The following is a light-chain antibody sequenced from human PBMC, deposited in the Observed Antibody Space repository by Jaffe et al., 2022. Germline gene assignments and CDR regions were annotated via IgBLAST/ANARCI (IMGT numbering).Light chain of an antibody. CDR3: QQYNNWPLMYT. V-gene: IGKV3-15*01. CDR2: GAS. CDR1: QSVSSN. J-gene: IGKJ2*01. Sequence: IVMTQSPATLSVSPGERATLSCRASQSVSSNLAWYQQKPGQAPRLLISGASTRATGVPARFSGSGSGTEFTLTISSLKSEDFAVYYCQQYNNWPLMYTFGQGTKLEIK.